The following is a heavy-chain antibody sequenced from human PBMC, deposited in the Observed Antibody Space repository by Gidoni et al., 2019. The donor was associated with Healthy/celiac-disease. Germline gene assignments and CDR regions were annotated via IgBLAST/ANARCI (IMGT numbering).Heavy chain of an antibody. CDR1: GGALSSSNW. J-gene: IGHJ6*02. CDR3: ARVVRRITMVRGVINYYYYGMDV. Sequence: QVQLQASGPGLVKPPGTLSLTCALSGGALSSSNWWGWGRQPPGKWLEWIGELYHSGSTNYNPSLKSRVTISVDKSKNQFSLKLSSVTAADTAVYYCARVVRRITMVRGVINYYYYGMDVWGQGTTVTVSS. V-gene: IGHV4-4*03. CDR2: LYHSGST. D-gene: IGHD3-10*01.